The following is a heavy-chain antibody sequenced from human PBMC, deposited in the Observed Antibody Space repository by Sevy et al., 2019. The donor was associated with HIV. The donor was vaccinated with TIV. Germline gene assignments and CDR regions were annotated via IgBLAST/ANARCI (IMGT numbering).Heavy chain of an antibody. CDR3: VRWLFGSDWSLGVY. CDR2: INSDGSET. J-gene: IGHJ4*02. D-gene: IGHD6-19*01. Sequence: GGSLRLSCAASEDSEFTFSKAWMTWVRQAPGKGLVWLSRINSDGSETNYADSVKGRFTISRDNAKNTLYLEMNSLRAEDTAIYYCVRWLFGSDWSLGVYWGRGTLVTVSS. V-gene: IGHV3-74*01. CDR1: EDSEFTFSKAW.